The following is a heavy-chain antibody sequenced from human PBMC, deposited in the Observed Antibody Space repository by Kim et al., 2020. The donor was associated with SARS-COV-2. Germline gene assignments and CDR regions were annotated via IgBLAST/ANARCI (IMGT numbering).Heavy chain of an antibody. J-gene: IGHJ4*02. V-gene: IGHV4-30-2*04. CDR3: ARVLYEYSGYECYFDY. Sequence: RDGRVTISVDTSKNQYSRKLSSVTAADTAVYYCARVLYEYSGYECYFDYWGQGTLVTVSS. D-gene: IGHD5-12*01.